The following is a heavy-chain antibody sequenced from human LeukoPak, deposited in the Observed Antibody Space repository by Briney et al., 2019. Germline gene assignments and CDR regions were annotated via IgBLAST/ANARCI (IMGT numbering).Heavy chain of an antibody. V-gene: IGHV3-74*01. CDR3: ARVLAVPAAFYFYYGLDV. CDR1: GFTFSSYW. CDR2: INSDGSST. Sequence: PGGSLRLSCAASGFTFSSYWMHWVRQAPGKGLVWVSRINSDGSSTSYADSVKGRFTISRDNSKNTLYLQMNSLRAEDTAVYFCARVLAVPAAFYFYYGLDVWGQGTTVTVSS. D-gene: IGHD2-2*01. J-gene: IGHJ6*02.